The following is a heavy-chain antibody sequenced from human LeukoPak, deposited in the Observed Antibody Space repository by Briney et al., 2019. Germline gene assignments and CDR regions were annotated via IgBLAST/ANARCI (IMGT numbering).Heavy chain of an antibody. J-gene: IGHJ5*02. CDR2: IYSGGST. CDR3: ARAGSTGWYGDWFDP. CDR1: GFTVSSNY. V-gene: IGHV3-53*01. Sequence: PGGSMRLSCAASGFTVSSNYMTWVRQAPGKGLEWVSVIYSGGSTYYADSLEGRFTISRDNSKNTMYLQMNSLRAEDTAVYYCARAGSTGWYGDWFDPWGQGTLVTFS. D-gene: IGHD6-19*01.